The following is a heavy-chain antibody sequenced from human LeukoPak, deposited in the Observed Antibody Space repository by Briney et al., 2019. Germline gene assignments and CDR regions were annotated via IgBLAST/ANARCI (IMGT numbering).Heavy chain of an antibody. CDR1: GLTFSNSW. J-gene: IGHJ4*02. Sequence: TGGSLRLSCTAYGLTFSNSWMAWVRQTPGKELEWVATISPDGSKVDYVGSVRGRFTISRDNAKNSLYLQMSSLRAEDTAVFYCARDRGYTSFDYWGQGTLVAVSS. V-gene: IGHV3-7*01. CDR3: ARDRGYTSFDY. D-gene: IGHD5-18*01. CDR2: ISPDGSKV.